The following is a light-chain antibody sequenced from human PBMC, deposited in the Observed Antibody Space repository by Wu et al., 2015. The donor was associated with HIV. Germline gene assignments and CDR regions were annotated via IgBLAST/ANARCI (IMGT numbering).Light chain of an antibody. J-gene: IGKJ4*01. Sequence: QSPSSVSASVGDRVTITCRASQDINNWLAWYQQKPGKAPKLLIYKASNLESGVPSRFSGSGSGTEFTLTISSLQPDDFATYYCQQYYFFPLTFGRRDQGGDQT. CDR2: KAS. V-gene: IGKV1-5*03. CDR3: QQYYFFPLT. CDR1: QDINNW.